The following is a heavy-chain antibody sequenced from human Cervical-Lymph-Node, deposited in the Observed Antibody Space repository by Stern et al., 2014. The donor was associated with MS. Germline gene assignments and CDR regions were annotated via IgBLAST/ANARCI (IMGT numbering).Heavy chain of an antibody. J-gene: IGHJ6*02. CDR2: IIPISGKT. CDR1: GDTFNRNA. Sequence: VHLVESGAEVKKPGSSVKVSCKASGDTFNRNAFSWVRQAPGQGLEWMGGIIPISGKTDYAQKFQARVTINADASTGTAYMALRSLRSEDTAVFYCAITYSAWDNPFRFYGMDVWGQGTTVTVSS. D-gene: IGHD6-19*01. CDR3: AITYSAWDNPFRFYGMDV. V-gene: IGHV1-69*01.